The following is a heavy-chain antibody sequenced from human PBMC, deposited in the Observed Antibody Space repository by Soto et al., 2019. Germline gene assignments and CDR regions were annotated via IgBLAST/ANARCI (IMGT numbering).Heavy chain of an antibody. V-gene: IGHV1-69*13. CDR1: GGTFSSYA. D-gene: IGHD3-22*01. J-gene: IGHJ4*02. Sequence: SVKVSCKASGGTFSSYAISWVRQAPGQGLEWMGGIIPIFGTANYAQKFQGRVTITADESTSTAYMELSSLRSEDTAVYYCASSASYYYDSSGYSHFDYWGQGTLVTVSS. CDR3: ASSASYYYDSSGYSHFDY. CDR2: IIPIFGTA.